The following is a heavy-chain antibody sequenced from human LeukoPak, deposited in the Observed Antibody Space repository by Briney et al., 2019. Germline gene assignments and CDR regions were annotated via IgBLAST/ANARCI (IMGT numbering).Heavy chain of an antibody. CDR2: IIPIFGTA. D-gene: IGHD6-19*01. V-gene: IGHV1-69*01. J-gene: IGHJ5*02. CDR3: ARGYGYSSFSRFDP. CDR1: GGTFSSYA. Sequence: SLKLSCKASGGTFSSYAISWVRQAPGQGLEWMGGIIPIFGTANYAQKFQGRVTITADESTSTAYMELSSLRSEDTAVYYCARGYGYSSFSRFDPWGQGTLVTVSS.